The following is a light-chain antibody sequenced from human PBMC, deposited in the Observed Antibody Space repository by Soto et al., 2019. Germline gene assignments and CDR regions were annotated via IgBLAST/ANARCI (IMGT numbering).Light chain of an antibody. CDR3: QKSYTAPVT. V-gene: IGKV1-39*01. CDR1: QTINFY. Sequence: DIQMTQSPSSLSASVGDRVTITCRASQTINFYLNWYHQRPGNAPKLLVYGASRLQSGVPSRFSGSVSGTDFTLTISSLQPEDFATYYCQKSYTAPVTFGGGTKVDI. J-gene: IGKJ4*01. CDR2: GAS.